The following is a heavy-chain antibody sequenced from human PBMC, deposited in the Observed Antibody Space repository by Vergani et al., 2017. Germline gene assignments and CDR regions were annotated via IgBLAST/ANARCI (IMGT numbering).Heavy chain of an antibody. CDR2: ISAYNGNT. CDR3: ARVPYYDFWSGFDY. V-gene: IGHV1-18*04. Sequence: QVQLVQSGAEVKKPGASVKVFCKASGYTFTGYYMHWVRQAPGQGLEWMGWISAYNGNTNYAQKLQGRVTMTTDTSTSTAYMELRSLRSDDTAVYYCARVPYYDFWSGFDYWGQGTLVTVSS. J-gene: IGHJ4*02. CDR1: GYTFTGYY. D-gene: IGHD3-3*01.